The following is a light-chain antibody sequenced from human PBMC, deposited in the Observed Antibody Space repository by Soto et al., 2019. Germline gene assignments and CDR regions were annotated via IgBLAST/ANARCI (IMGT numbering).Light chain of an antibody. CDR3: QSYDSSLSVSYV. J-gene: IGLJ1*01. CDR1: TSYVGGYNY. V-gene: IGLV2-11*01. CDR2: DVN. Sequence: QSVLTQPRSVSGSPGQSVTISRTGTTSYVGGYNYVSWYQQHPGKAPKLIIYDVNKRPSGVPDRFSGSKSGNTASLTVSGLRPEDEADYYCQSYDSSLSVSYVFGTGTKVTV.